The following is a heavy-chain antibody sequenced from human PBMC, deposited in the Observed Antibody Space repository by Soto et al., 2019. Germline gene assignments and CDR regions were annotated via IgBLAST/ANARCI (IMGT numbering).Heavy chain of an antibody. D-gene: IGHD1-1*01. CDR3: ARTGDGHHDFLDY. CDR1: GCTFSGGW. V-gene: IGHV3-7*01. CDR2: INQDGNED. J-gene: IGHJ4*02. Sequence: HPGGSVSLSGADAGCTFSGGWRNFVNQAPGKGLEWVANINQDGNEDNLLDSVKGRFTISRDNAKNSLFLQMNSLRVDDTAVYYCARTGDGHHDFLDYWGQGALVTVSS.